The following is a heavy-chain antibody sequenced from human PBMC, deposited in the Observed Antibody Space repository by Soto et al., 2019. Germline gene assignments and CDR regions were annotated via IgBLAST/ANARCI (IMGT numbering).Heavy chain of an antibody. J-gene: IGHJ5*02. CDR1: GYTFTSYY. D-gene: IGHD3-10*01. CDR3: ASDDYYGSGSYSSPPNWFDP. CDR2: INPSGGST. Sequence: ASVKVSCKASGYTFTSYYMHWVRQPPGQGLEWMGIINPSGGSTSYAQKFQGRVTMIMDTSTSTVYMELSSLRSEDTAVYYCASDDYYGSGSYSSPPNWFDPWGQGTLVTVSS. V-gene: IGHV1-46*03.